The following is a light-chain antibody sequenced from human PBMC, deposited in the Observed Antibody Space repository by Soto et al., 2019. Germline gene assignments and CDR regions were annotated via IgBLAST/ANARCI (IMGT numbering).Light chain of an antibody. CDR3: ATWDSSLIAGV. CDR1: SSNIGNNF. Sequence: SVLTQPPSVSAAPGQKVTISCSGSSSNIGNNFVSWYQHLPGTAPKLLIYDNNKRPSGIPDRFSGTKSGTSATLGITGLQTGDEAHYYCATWDSSLIAGVFGGGTQLTVL. J-gene: IGLJ2*01. CDR2: DNN. V-gene: IGLV1-51*01.